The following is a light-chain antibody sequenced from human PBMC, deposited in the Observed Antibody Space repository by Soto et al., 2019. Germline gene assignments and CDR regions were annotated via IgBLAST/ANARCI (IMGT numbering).Light chain of an antibody. J-gene: IGKJ2*01. CDR3: HQYGSSPYT. V-gene: IGKV3-20*01. CDR1: QSVSNSF. Sequence: EIVLTQSPATLSLSPGERATLSCRASQSVSNSFLAWYQQKPGQTPRLLMYGASSRPTVLADRFSGSESGTDFTLTITRLEPEDFAVYYCHQYGSSPYTFGQGTKLEIK. CDR2: GAS.